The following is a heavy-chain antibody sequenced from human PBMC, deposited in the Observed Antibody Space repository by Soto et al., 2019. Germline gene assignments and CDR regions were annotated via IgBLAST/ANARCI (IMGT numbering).Heavy chain of an antibody. D-gene: IGHD3-10*02. V-gene: IGHV4-31*03. Sequence: PXETLSLTCTVSGCSISSGGYYWSWIRQHPGKGLEWIGYIYYSGSTYYNPSLKSRVTISVDTSKNQFSLKLSSVTAADTAVYYCARVYGEGMDVWGQGTTVTVSS. CDR1: GCSISSGGYY. CDR3: ARVYGEGMDV. CDR2: IYYSGST. J-gene: IGHJ6*02.